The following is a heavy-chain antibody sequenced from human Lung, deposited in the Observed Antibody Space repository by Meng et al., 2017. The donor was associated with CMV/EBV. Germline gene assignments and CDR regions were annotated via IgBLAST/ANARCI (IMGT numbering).Heavy chain of an antibody. Sequence: GGSLRLSCAASGFTFSSYAMHWVRQAPGKGLEWVAVISYDGSNKYYADSVKGRFTISRDNSQHTLYLQMNSLRAEDTAVYYCARVNVPAANYYYYYGMDVWGQGATVTVSS. CDR3: ARVNVPAANYYYYYGMDV. CDR2: ISYDGSNK. CDR1: GFTFSSYA. J-gene: IGHJ6*02. D-gene: IGHD2-2*01. V-gene: IGHV3-30*04.